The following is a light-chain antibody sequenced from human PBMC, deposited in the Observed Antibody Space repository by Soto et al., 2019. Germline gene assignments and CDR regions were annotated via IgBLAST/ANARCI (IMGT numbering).Light chain of an antibody. CDR3: QQSYRTPIT. CDR2: AAS. Sequence: IQITQSPSSLSASVGDRVTITCRASQSISNYLNWYQQKPGKAPKFLIYAASSLQSGVPSRFSGSGSGTDFTLTIISLQPEDFATYFCQQSYRTPITFGQGTRLEMK. CDR1: QSISNY. J-gene: IGKJ5*01. V-gene: IGKV1-39*01.